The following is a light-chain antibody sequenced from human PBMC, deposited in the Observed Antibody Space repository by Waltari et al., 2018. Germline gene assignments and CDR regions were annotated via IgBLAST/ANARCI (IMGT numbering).Light chain of an antibody. CDR1: QSVSST. V-gene: IGKV3-15*01. J-gene: IGKJ1*01. CDR3: QQYNNWPWT. Sequence: ELVMTQSPATLSVSHGERATLPCRASQSVSSTLAWYQQKPGQAPRLLLYGASTRATGIPARFSGSGSGTEFTLTISSMQSEDFAVYYCQQYNNWPWTFGQGTKVEIK. CDR2: GAS.